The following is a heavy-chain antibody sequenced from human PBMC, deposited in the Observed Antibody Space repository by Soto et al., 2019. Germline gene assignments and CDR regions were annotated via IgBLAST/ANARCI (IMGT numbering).Heavy chain of an antibody. CDR2: ITPHSGST. CDR1: GYSFTDDY. Sequence: QVQVVQSGAEVKKPGASVKISCKTSGYSFTDDYLHWVRQSPGQGLEWVGCITPHSGSTNFAQKFLGRVSMTRDTSLSTAYMELFSLPSDDTAIYYCARAVYCGDDCSSYGMDVWCQGTPGTVS. J-gene: IGHJ6*02. D-gene: IGHD2-21*02. V-gene: IGHV1-2*02. CDR3: ARAVYCGDDCSSYGMDV.